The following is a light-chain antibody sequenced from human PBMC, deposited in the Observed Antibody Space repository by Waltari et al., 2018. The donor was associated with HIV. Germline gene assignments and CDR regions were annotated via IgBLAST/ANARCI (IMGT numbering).Light chain of an antibody. J-gene: IGLJ2*01. CDR2: DNN. V-gene: IGLV1-51*01. CDR3: GTWDTSLSAGV. CDR1: SSTIANNY. Sequence: QSVLTPPPAVSAAPGQTVTIPCSGSSSTIANNYVSWYQQLPGTAPKLLIYDNNRRSSGIPDRFSGSKAGTSATLAIAGLQTGDEADYYCGTWDTSLSAGVFGGGTKVTVL.